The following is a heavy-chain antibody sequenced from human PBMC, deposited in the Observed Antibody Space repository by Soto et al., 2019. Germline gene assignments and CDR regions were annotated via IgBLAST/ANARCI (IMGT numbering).Heavy chain of an antibody. CDR3: ARDIKGPFDY. J-gene: IGHJ4*02. CDR1: GSTFSSYG. Sequence: QVQLVESGGGVVQPGRSLRLSCAASGSTFSSYGMHWVRQAPGKGLEWVAVIWYDGSNKYYADSVKGRFTISRDNSKNTLYLQMNSLRAEDTAVYYCARDIKGPFDYWGQGTLVTVSS. V-gene: IGHV3-33*01. CDR2: IWYDGSNK.